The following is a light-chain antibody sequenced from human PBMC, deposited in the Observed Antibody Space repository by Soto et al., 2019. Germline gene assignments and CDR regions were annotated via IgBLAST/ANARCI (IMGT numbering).Light chain of an antibody. J-gene: IGKJ2*01. CDR3: QQYYSTPPT. Sequence: DIVMTQSPDSLAVSLGERATINCKSSQSVLYSSNNKNYLAWYQQKPGQPPKLLIYWASTRESGVPDRFSGSGSGTDFTLTISSLQAEDVAVYYCQQYYSTPPTFGRETKLEIK. CDR1: QSVLYSSNNKNY. CDR2: WAS. V-gene: IGKV4-1*01.